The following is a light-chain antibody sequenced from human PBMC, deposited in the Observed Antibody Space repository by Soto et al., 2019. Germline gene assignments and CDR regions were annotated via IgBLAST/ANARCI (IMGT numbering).Light chain of an antibody. CDR3: QQYNSNSLLT. CDR1: QSITSW. J-gene: IGKJ4*01. Sequence: DIQMTQSPSTLSASVGDRVTITCRASQSITSWLAWYQQKPGKAPKLLIYKASNLENGVPSRFSGSGSGTEFTLTISSLQPDDFATYYCQQYNSNSLLTFGGGTKVDIK. V-gene: IGKV1-5*03. CDR2: KAS.